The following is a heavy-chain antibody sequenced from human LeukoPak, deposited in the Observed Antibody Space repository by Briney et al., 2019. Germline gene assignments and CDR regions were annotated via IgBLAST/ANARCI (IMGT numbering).Heavy chain of an antibody. CDR3: ARGTYYYYDSSGYLFWFDP. V-gene: IGHV4-39*07. CDR1: GASISGSGYY. D-gene: IGHD3-22*01. CDR2: IYSSGST. Sequence: SETLSLTCTVSGASISGSGYYWGWIRQPPGKGLEWIGSIYSSGSTYYNASLQSRVTISIETSKNQFSLKLSSVTAADTAVYYCARGTYYYYDSSGYLFWFDPWGQGTLVTVSS. J-gene: IGHJ5*02.